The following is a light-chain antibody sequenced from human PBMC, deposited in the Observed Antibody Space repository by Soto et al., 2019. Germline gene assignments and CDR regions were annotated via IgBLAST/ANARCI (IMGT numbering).Light chain of an antibody. Sequence: DIQMTQSPSSLSASVGDRVTITCRASQGISNYLAWYQQKPGKVPKLLIYAASTLQSGVPSRFRGSGSGTXXXXXXXXXXXXXXXTYYCXXYNSAPWTFGQGTKVEIK. J-gene: IGKJ1*01. CDR2: AAS. V-gene: IGKV1-27*01. CDR1: QGISNY. CDR3: XXYNSAPWT.